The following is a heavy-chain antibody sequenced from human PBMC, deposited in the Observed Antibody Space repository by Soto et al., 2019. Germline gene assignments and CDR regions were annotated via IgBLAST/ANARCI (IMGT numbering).Heavy chain of an antibody. V-gene: IGHV2-5*02. Sequence: QITLKESGPTLVKPTQTLTLTCTFSGFSLSTSGVGVGWIRQPPGKALEWLALIYWDDDKRYSPSLKSRLTITNDTSKNQVVLTMNNMDPVDTATYYCAHRPYSSGWYSDAFDIWGQGTMVTVSS. J-gene: IGHJ3*02. D-gene: IGHD6-19*01. CDR3: AHRPYSSGWYSDAFDI. CDR1: GFSLSTSGVG. CDR2: IYWDDDK.